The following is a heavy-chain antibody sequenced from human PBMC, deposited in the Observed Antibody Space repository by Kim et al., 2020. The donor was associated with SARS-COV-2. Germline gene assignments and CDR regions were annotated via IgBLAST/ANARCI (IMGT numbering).Heavy chain of an antibody. J-gene: IGHJ6*02. Sequence: ASVKVSCKASGYTFTSYAMHWVRQAPGQRLEWMGWINAGNGNTKYSQKFQGRVTITRDTSASTAYMELSSLRSEDTAVYYCARGSYYYYGMDVWGQGTTVTVSS. D-gene: IGHD3-10*01. CDR1: GYTFTSYA. V-gene: IGHV1-3*01. CDR3: ARGSYYYYGMDV. CDR2: INAGNGNT.